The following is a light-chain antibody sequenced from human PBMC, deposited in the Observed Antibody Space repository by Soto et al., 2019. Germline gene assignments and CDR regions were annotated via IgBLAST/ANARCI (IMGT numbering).Light chain of an antibody. J-gene: IGKJ1*01. CDR2: DVS. CDR1: QSVGSA. V-gene: IGKV3-11*01. CDR3: QQRSNWPRT. Sequence: EIVLTQSPATLSLSPWERATLSCRASQSVGSALVWYQQKPGQAPRLIIHDVSSRATGIPARFSGSGSGTDFTLTISSLEPEDFAVYYCQQRSNWPRTFGQGTKVDI.